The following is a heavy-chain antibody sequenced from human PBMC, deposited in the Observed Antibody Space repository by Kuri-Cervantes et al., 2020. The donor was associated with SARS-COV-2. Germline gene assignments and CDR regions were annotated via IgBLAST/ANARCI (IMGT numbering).Heavy chain of an antibody. Sequence: GESLKISCAASGFTFSSYWMGWVRQAPGKGLEWVANIDQDGYEKYFVDSVKGRFSISRDNAKNSLFLQMNSLRAEDTAIYFCAKGRQISIVGAIGVGDGFDFWGQGTMVTVSS. CDR2: IDQDGYEK. CDR3: AKGRQISIVGAIGVGDGFDF. V-gene: IGHV3-7*03. J-gene: IGHJ3*01. D-gene: IGHD1-26*01. CDR1: GFTFSSYW.